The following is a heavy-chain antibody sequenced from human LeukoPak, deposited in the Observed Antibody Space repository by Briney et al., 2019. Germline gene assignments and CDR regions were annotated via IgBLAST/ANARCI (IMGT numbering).Heavy chain of an antibody. CDR2: ISAYNGNT. Sequence: ASVKVSCKASGYTFTSYGISWVRQAPGQGLEWMGWISAYNGNTNYAQKLQGRVTMTTDTSTSTAYMELRSLRSDDTAVYYCARVLGHYYDSSGYYLNWFDPWGRGTLVTVSS. CDR1: GYTFTSYG. J-gene: IGHJ5*02. V-gene: IGHV1-18*01. D-gene: IGHD3-22*01. CDR3: ARVLGHYYDSSGYYLNWFDP.